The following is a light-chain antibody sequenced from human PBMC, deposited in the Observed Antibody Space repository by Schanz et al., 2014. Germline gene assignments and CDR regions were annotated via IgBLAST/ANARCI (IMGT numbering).Light chain of an antibody. CDR1: QSVSSN. J-gene: IGKJ4*01. V-gene: IGKV3-15*01. CDR3: HQYYGLPLT. Sequence: EIVMTQSSGTLSVSPGERATLSCRASQSVSSNLAWYQQKPGQAPRLLIYGASTRATGIPARFSGSGSGTEFTLTISSLQSEDVAVYYCHQYYGLPLTFGGGTKVEIK. CDR2: GAS.